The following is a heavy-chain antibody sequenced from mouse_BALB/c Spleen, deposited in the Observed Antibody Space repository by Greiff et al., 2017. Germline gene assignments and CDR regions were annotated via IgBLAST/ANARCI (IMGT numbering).Heavy chain of an antibody. D-gene: IGHD2-4*01. CDR3: ARSTMITTAFDD. Sequence: VQLQQSGAELVRPGTSVKVSCKASGYAFTNYLIEWVKQRPGQGLEWIGVINPGSGGTNYNEKFKGKATLTADKSSSTAYMQLSSLTSDDSAVYFCARSTMITTAFDDWGQGTTLTVSS. V-gene: IGHV1-54*01. CDR2: INPGSGGT. CDR1: GYAFTNYL. J-gene: IGHJ2*01.